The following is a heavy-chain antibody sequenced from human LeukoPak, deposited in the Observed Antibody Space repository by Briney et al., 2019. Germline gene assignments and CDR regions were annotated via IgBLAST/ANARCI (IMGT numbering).Heavy chain of an antibody. Sequence: SVKVSCMASGGTFSSYAISWVRQAPGQGLEWMGGIIPIFGTANYAQKFQGRVTITADESTSTAYMELSSLRSEDTAVYYCAISPGSSGLFDPWGQGTLVTVSS. D-gene: IGHD6-19*01. CDR3: AISPGSSGLFDP. CDR1: GGTFSSYA. J-gene: IGHJ5*02. CDR2: IIPIFGTA. V-gene: IGHV1-69*13.